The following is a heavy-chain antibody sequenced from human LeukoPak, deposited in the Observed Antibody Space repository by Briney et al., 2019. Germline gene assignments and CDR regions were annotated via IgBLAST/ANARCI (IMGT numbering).Heavy chain of an antibody. CDR1: GGSISSYY. CDR3: ARGVGLTQGGTFDY. CDR2: IYHSGST. Sequence: SETLSLTCTVSGGSISSYYWGWIRQPPGKGLEWIGSIYHSGSTHYSSSLKSRVAISMDTSKNQLSLRVSSVTAADTAVYYCARGVGLTQGGTFDYWGQGTLVTVSS. D-gene: IGHD1-26*01. V-gene: IGHV4-4*09. J-gene: IGHJ4*02.